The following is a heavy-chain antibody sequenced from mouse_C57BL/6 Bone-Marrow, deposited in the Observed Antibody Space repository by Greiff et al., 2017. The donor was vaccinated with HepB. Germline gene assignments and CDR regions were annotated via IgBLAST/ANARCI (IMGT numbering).Heavy chain of an antibody. D-gene: IGHD2-10*01. CDR3: ARVLLSYYFDY. J-gene: IGHJ2*01. CDR2: INPGSGGT. Sequence: QVQLKESGAELVRPGTSVKVSCKASGYAFTNYLIEWVKQRPGQGLEWIGVINPGSGGTNYNEKFKGKATLTEDKSSSTAYMQLSSLTYEDSAVYYCARVLLSYYFDYWGQGTTLTVSS. V-gene: IGHV1-54*01. CDR1: GYAFTNYL.